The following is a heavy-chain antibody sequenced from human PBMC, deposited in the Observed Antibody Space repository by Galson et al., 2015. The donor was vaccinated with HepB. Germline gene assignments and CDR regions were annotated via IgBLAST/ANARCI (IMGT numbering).Heavy chain of an antibody. CDR3: ARDYYGSGSYPYEAFDI. J-gene: IGHJ3*02. CDR1: GFTVSRIY. V-gene: IGHV3-53*04. D-gene: IGHD3-10*01. CDR2: IYSGGTT. Sequence: SLRLSCAASGFTVSRIYMSWVRQAPGKGLEWVSVIYSGGTTYYADSVKGRFTISRHNSKSTLYLQMSSLRAEDTAVYYCARDYYGSGSYPYEAFDIWGQGTMVTVSS.